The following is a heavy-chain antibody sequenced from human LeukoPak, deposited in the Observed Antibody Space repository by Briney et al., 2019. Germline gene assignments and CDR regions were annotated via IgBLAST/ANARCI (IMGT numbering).Heavy chain of an antibody. J-gene: IGHJ4*02. V-gene: IGHV3-33*08. Sequence: GGSLRLSCAASGFTFSNYNFYWVRQAPGKGLEWVAVIWYDGSDKHYADSVQGRFTISRDNSKNSLYLQMNSLRAEDTALYYCARRVQYYFDYWGQGTLVTVSS. CDR2: IWYDGSDK. CDR3: ARRVQYYFDY. CDR1: GFTFSNYN.